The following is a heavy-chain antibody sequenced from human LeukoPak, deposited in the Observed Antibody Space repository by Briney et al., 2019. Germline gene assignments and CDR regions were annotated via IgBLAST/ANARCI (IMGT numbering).Heavy chain of an antibody. Sequence: PSETLSLTCAVYGGSFSGYYWSWIRQPPGKGLEWVGEINHSGSANYNPSLKTRVTISVDTSKKQFSLKLRTVTAADTAMYYCARISGYNFYYYNGMDVWGQGTTVTVSS. CDR1: GGSFSGYY. CDR3: ARISGYNFYYYNGMDV. D-gene: IGHD5-12*01. J-gene: IGHJ6*02. V-gene: IGHV4-34*01. CDR2: INHSGSA.